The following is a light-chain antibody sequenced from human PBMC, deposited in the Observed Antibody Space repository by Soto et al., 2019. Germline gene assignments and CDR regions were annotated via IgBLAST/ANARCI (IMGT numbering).Light chain of an antibody. CDR3: CSYGGNNTLI. V-gene: IGLV2-23*02. CDR1: RSNVGSYNF. CDR2: EVS. J-gene: IGLJ2*01. Sequence: QSALTQPASVSGSRGQSITISCTGTRSNVGSYNFVSWYRQYPGKAPELIIYEVSQRPSTFFNRFSGSKSGSTASLTVSGLQSDDEADYFCCSYGGNNTLIFGGGTKVTVL.